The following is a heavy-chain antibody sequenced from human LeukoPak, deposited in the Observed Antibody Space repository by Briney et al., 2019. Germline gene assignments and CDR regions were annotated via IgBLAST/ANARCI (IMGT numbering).Heavy chain of an antibody. CDR2: VYYSGST. V-gene: IGHV4-59*01. CDR3: ARGGWSLDY. J-gene: IGHJ4*02. D-gene: IGHD6-19*01. Sequence: SETLSLTCTVSGGSISPSYWSWLRRPPGKGLEWIGYVYYSGSTDYNPSLKSRVTISVDTSKNQFSLKLSSVTAADTAVYFCARGGWSLDYWGQGTLVTVSS. CDR1: GGSISPSY.